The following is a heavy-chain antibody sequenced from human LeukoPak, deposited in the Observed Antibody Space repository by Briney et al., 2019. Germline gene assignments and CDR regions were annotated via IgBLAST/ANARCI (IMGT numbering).Heavy chain of an antibody. CDR3: AKDKGIAAAGRFDP. D-gene: IGHD6-13*01. V-gene: IGHV3-9*01. CDR2: ISWNSGSI. J-gene: IGHJ5*02. CDR1: GFTFDDYA. Sequence: GGSLRLSCAASGFTFDDYAMHWVRQAPGKGLEWVSGISWNSGSIGYADSVKGRFTISRDNAKNSLYLQMNSLRAKDTALYYCAKDKGIAAAGRFDPWGQGTLVTVSS.